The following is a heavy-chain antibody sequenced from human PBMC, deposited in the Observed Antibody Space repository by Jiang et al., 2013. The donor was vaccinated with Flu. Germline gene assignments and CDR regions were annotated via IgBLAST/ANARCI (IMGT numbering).Heavy chain of an antibody. CDR1: GGTFSSYA. V-gene: IGHV1-69*01. CDR2: IIPIFGTA. Sequence: EVKKPGSSVKVSCKASGGTFSSYAISWVRQAPGQGLEWMGGIIPIFGTANYAQKFQGRVTITADESTSTAYMELSSLRSEDTAVYYCARSYYYDSSGYSPSFGTYYFDYWGQGTLVTVSS. D-gene: IGHD3-22*01. CDR3: ARSYYYDSSGYSPSFGTYYFDY. J-gene: IGHJ4*02.